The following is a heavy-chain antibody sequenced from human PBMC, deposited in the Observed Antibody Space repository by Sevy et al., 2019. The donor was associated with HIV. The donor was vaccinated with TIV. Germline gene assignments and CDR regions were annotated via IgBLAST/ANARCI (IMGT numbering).Heavy chain of an antibody. V-gene: IGHV4-39*01. CDR1: GGSISSSSYY. J-gene: IGHJ4*02. D-gene: IGHD4-17*01. CDR2: IYYSGST. Sequence: SETLSLTCTVSGGSISSSSYYWGWVRQPPGKGLEWIGSIYYSGSTYYNPSLKSRVTISVDTSKNQFSLKLSSVTAADTAVYYCSRVRLGTVTKYYFNFWGQGTLVTVSS. CDR3: SRVRLGTVTKYYFNF.